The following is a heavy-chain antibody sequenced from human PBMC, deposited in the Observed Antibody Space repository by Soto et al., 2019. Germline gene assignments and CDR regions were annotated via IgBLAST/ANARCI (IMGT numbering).Heavy chain of an antibody. CDR2: IYWDDDK. Sequence: QITLKESGPTLVKPTQTLTLTCTFSGFSLSTSGVGVGWIRQPPGKALEWLALIYWDDDKRYSPSLKSRLTITKDTSKNQVVLTVTNIDPVDTATYYCAHKGPGTIHFDYWGQGTLVTVSS. CDR1: GFSLSTSGVG. V-gene: IGHV2-5*02. CDR3: AHKGPGTIHFDY. D-gene: IGHD2-21*01. J-gene: IGHJ4*02.